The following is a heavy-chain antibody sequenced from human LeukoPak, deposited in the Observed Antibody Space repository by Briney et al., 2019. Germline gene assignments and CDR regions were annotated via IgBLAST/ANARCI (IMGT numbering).Heavy chain of an antibody. Sequence: ASVKVSCKASGYTFTSYGISWVRQAPGQGLEWMGWISAYNGNTNYAQKLQGRVTMTTDTSTSTAYMELRSLRSDDTAVYYCARLDYYDSSGHGGSGLDYWGQGTLVTVSS. CDR3: ARLDYYDSSGHGGSGLDY. V-gene: IGHV1-18*01. CDR2: ISAYNGNT. D-gene: IGHD3-22*01. CDR1: GYTFTSYG. J-gene: IGHJ4*02.